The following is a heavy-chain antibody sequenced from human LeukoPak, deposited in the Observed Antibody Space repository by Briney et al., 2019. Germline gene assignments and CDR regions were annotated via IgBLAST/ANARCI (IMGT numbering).Heavy chain of an antibody. D-gene: IGHD5-18*01. CDR1: GGTFSSYA. CDR2: IIPILGIG. V-gene: IGHV1-69*04. Sequence: ASVKVSCKASGGTFSSYAISWVRQAPGQGLEWMGRIIPILGIGNYAQKFQGRVTITADKSTSTAYMELSSLRSEDTAVYYCARQRIQLWTHFDYWGQGTLVTVSS. J-gene: IGHJ4*02. CDR3: ARQRIQLWTHFDY.